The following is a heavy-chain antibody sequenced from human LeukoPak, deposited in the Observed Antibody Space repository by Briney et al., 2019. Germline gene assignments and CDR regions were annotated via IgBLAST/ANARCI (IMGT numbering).Heavy chain of an antibody. J-gene: IGHJ4*02. CDR3: AREEQLVQDQKPIDY. CDR1: GFTFSSYA. D-gene: IGHD6-6*01. V-gene: IGHV3-30-3*01. Sequence: GRSLRLSCAASGFTFSSYAMHWVRQAPGKGLEWVAVISYDGSNKYYADSVKGRFTISRDNSKNTLYLQMNSLRAEDTAVYYCAREEQLVQDQKPIDYWGQGTLVTVSS. CDR2: ISYDGSNK.